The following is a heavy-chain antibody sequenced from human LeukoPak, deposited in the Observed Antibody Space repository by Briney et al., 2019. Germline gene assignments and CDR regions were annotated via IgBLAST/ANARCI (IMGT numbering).Heavy chain of an antibody. CDR2: IYSGGST. Sequence: PGGSLRLSCAASGFTVSSNYMSWVRQAPGKGLEWVSAIYSGGSTYYADSVKGRFTISRDNSKNTLYLQMNSLRAEDTAVYYCARVRRYFDWLTQSYYMDVWGKGTTVTISS. D-gene: IGHD3-9*01. V-gene: IGHV3-66*01. CDR3: ARVRRYFDWLTQSYYMDV. CDR1: GFTVSSNY. J-gene: IGHJ6*03.